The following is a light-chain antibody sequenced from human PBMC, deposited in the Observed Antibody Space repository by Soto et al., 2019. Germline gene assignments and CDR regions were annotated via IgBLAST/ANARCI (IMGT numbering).Light chain of an antibody. CDR2: GAS. V-gene: IGKV3-15*01. Sequence: EIVMTQSPATLSVSPGERATLSCRASQSVSSNLAWYQQKGGQAPRLLIYGASTRATGIPARFSGSGSGTEFTLTISSLQSEYFAVYFCQQFNNWPQTFGQGTKVDIK. CDR1: QSVSSN. CDR3: QQFNNWPQT. J-gene: IGKJ1*01.